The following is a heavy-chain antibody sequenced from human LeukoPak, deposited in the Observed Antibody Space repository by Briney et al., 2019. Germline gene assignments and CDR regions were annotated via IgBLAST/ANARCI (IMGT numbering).Heavy chain of an antibody. CDR3: ARALVRGAKPDAFDI. CDR2: ICPGDSDT. CDR1: GYSFTSYW. V-gene: IGHV5-51*01. D-gene: IGHD3-10*01. J-gene: IGHJ3*02. Sequence: GESLKISCKGSGYSFTSYWIGWVRQMPGKGLEWMGIICPGDSDTRYSPSFQGQVTISADKSISTAYLQWSSLKASDTAMYYCARALVRGAKPDAFDIWGQGTMVTVSS.